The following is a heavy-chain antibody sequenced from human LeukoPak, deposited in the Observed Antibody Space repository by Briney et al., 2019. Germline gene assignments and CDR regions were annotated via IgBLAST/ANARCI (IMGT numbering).Heavy chain of an antibody. CDR1: GFTFSNYW. D-gene: IGHD1-1*01. CDR2: IRQDGSEQ. Sequence: PGGSLRLSCAASGFTFSNYWMSWARQVPGKGLEWMANIRQDGSEQQYVDSVKGRFTISRDNAKNSLYLQMNSLRAEDTAVYYCARAPYNWNDLPISDWGQGTTVTVSS. V-gene: IGHV3-7*01. CDR3: ARAPYNWNDLPISD. J-gene: IGHJ6*02.